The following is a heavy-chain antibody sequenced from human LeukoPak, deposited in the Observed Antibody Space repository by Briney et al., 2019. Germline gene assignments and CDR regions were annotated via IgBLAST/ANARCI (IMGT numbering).Heavy chain of an antibody. Sequence: GGSLRLSCAASGFTSSSYEMNWVRQAPGKGLEWVSYISSSGSTIYYADSVKGRFTISRDNAKNSLYLQMNSLRAEDTAVYYCARDYYYDSSGYYGGFDPWGQGTLVTVSS. CDR2: ISSSGSTI. D-gene: IGHD3-22*01. J-gene: IGHJ5*02. V-gene: IGHV3-48*03. CDR3: ARDYYYDSSGYYGGFDP. CDR1: GFTSSSYE.